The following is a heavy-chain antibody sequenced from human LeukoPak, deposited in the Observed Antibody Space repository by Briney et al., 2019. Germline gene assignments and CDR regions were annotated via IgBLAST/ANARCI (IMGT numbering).Heavy chain of an antibody. Sequence: KTSETLSLTCTVSGASISSYYWSWIRQPAGKGLEWIGRIYTSGSTNYNPSLKSRVTMSVDTSKNQFSLKLSSVTAADTAVYYCARDRSGSYYYYYYMDVWGKGTTVTVSS. CDR2: IYTSGST. J-gene: IGHJ6*03. D-gene: IGHD1-26*01. CDR1: GASISSYY. CDR3: ARDRSGSYYYYYYMDV. V-gene: IGHV4-4*07.